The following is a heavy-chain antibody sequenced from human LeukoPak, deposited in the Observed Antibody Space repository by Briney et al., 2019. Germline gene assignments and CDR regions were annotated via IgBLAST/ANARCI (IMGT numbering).Heavy chain of an antibody. J-gene: IGHJ4*02. CDR3: ARDRGFSSGWGGYFDY. CDR1: GGTFSSYA. Sequence: ASVKLSCKASGGTFSSYAISWVRQAPGQGLEWMGGIIPIFSTANYAQKFQGRVTITADESTSTAYMELSSLRSEDTAVYYCARDRGFSSGWGGYFDYWGQGTLVTVSS. V-gene: IGHV1-69*13. D-gene: IGHD6-19*01. CDR2: IIPIFSTA.